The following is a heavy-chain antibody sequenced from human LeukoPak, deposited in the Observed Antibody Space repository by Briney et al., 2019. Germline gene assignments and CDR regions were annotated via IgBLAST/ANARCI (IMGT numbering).Heavy chain of an antibody. Sequence: SETLSLTCAVSGGSISSGGYSWSWIRQPPGKGLEWIGYIYYSGSTYYNPSLKSRVTISVDTSKNQFSLKLSSVTAADTAVYYCAATTVTTFRYFDLWGRGTLVTVSS. D-gene: IGHD4-17*01. J-gene: IGHJ2*01. CDR2: IYYSGST. CDR3: AATTVTTFRYFDL. V-gene: IGHV4-31*11. CDR1: GGSISSGGYS.